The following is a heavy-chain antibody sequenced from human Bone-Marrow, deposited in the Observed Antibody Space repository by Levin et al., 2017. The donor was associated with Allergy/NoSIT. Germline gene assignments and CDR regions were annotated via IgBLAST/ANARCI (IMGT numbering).Heavy chain of an antibody. Sequence: GESLKISCVGSGFTFSGFWMSWVRQAPGKGLEWVANIKKDGSEKFYVDSVRGRFTISRDNAKNSLYLQMNSLRVEDTAVYYCAREIAVAHWGQGTMVTVSS. V-gene: IGHV3-7*01. CDR1: GFTFSGFW. J-gene: IGHJ3*01. D-gene: IGHD6-19*01. CDR3: AREIAVAH. CDR2: IKKDGSEK.